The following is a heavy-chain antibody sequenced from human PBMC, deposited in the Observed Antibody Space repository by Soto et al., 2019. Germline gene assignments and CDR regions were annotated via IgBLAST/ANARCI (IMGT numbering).Heavy chain of an antibody. Sequence: GGSLKLSCSASGFTFSSYAMHWVRQAPGKGLEYVSAISSNGGSTYYADSVKGRFTISRDNSKNTLYLQMSSLRAEDTAVYYCVKDKGAAVAGYFDYWGQGTLVTVSS. CDR2: ISSNGGST. CDR3: VKDKGAAVAGYFDY. CDR1: GFTFSSYA. V-gene: IGHV3-64D*08. J-gene: IGHJ4*02. D-gene: IGHD6-19*01.